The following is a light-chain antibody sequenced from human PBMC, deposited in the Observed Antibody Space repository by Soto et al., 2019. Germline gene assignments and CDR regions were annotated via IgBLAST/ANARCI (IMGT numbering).Light chain of an antibody. CDR2: LNSDGSH. CDR3: QTWGTGIHI. CDR1: SGHRNYD. J-gene: IGLJ2*01. Sequence: QSVLTQSPSASASLGASVKLTSTLSSGHRNYDIAWHQQQPEKGPRFLMKLNSDGSHSKGDGIPDRFSGSSSGAERYITISPLQYEDEADYYCQTWGTGIHIFGGGTKLTVL. V-gene: IGLV4-69*01.